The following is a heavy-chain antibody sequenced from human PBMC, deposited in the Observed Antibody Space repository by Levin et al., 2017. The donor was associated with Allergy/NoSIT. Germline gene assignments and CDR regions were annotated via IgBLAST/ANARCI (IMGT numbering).Heavy chain of an antibody. CDR2: ISSSSSYI. CDR3: ARDEQWLVPFDY. V-gene: IGHV3-21*01. Sequence: LSLTCAASGFTFSSYSMNWVRQAPGKGLEWVSSISSSSSYIYYADSVKGRFTISRDNAKNSLYLQMNSLRAEDTAVYYCARDEQWLVPFDYWGQGTLVTVSS. J-gene: IGHJ4*02. D-gene: IGHD6-19*01. CDR1: GFTFSSYS.